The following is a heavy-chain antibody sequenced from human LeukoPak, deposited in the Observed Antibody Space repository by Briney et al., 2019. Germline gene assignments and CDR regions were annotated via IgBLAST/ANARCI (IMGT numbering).Heavy chain of an antibody. CDR2: IYYSGST. Sequence: LRLSCAASGFTVSSNYMSWIRQHPGKGLEWIGYIYYSGSTYYNPSPKSRVTISVDTSKNQFSLKLSSVTAADTAVYYCAREFDYWGQGTLVTVSS. CDR3: AREFDY. CDR1: GFTVSSNY. J-gene: IGHJ4*02. V-gene: IGHV4-31*02.